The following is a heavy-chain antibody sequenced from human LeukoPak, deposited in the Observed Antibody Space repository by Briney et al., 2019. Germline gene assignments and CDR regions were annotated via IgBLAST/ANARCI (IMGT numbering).Heavy chain of an antibody. CDR3: ARDPSGYFSY. J-gene: IGHJ4*02. CDR2: INHSGST. V-gene: IGHV4-34*01. D-gene: IGHD3-22*01. CDR1: GGSFSGYH. Sequence: ASETLSLTCGVYGGSFSGYHWNWIRQPPGEGLEWIGEINHSGSTNYNPSLKSRVTISVDTSKNQFSLKLSSVTAADTAVYYCARDPSGYFSYWGQGTLATVSS.